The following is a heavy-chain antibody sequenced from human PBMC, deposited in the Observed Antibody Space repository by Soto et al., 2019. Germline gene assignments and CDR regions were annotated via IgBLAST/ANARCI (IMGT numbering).Heavy chain of an antibody. J-gene: IGHJ5*02. CDR1: GGSFGSSAYY. Sequence: SETLSLTCTVSGGSFGSSAYYWGRIRRAPGKGLEWIGSINSSGSTFSNPSLKSRVTLSVDTSKNQFSLKLTSVTAADTALYYCSRRAPEGFDPWGQGTLVTVSS. CDR3: SRRAPEGFDP. V-gene: IGHV4-39*01. CDR2: INSSGST.